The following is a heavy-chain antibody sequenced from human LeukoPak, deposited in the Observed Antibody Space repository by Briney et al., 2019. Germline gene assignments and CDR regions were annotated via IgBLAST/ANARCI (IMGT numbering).Heavy chain of an antibody. D-gene: IGHD3-16*01. CDR1: GGSIGSGGYY. J-gene: IGHJ5*02. V-gene: IGHV4-31*03. CDR3: AREGAGGINWFDP. Sequence: SQTLSLTCTVSGGSIGSGGYYWSWIRQQPGKGLEWIGYIYYSGSTYYNPSLKSRVTISVDTSKNQFSLKLSSVTAADTAVYYCAREGAGGINWFDPWGQGTLVTVSS. CDR2: IYYSGST.